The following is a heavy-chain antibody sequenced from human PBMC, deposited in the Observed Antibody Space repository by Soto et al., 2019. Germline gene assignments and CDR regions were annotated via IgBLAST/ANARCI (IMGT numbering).Heavy chain of an antibody. CDR1: GFTFNRYY. CDR3: ARDGGYCTNGACYIVLDY. J-gene: IGHJ4*02. CDR2: IKEDGTET. V-gene: IGHV3-7*03. D-gene: IGHD2-8*01. Sequence: EVQLVESGGGLVQPGGSLRLSCAASGFTFNRYYMNWVRQAPGKGLEWVANIKEDGTETYYVDSVKGRFTISRDNAKNSLNLQMNSLRAEDTAVYYCARDGGYCTNGACYIVLDYWGQGTLVTVSS.